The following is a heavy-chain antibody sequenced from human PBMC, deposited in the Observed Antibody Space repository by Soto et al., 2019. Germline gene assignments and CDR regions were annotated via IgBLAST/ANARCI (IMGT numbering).Heavy chain of an antibody. J-gene: IGHJ4*02. CDR1: GFTFSSYP. CDR2: ITEDGSGT. D-gene: IGHD2-8*01. Sequence: EVQLVESGGAIVQPGGSLRLSCATSGFTFSSYPIHWVRQAPGKGPVWVPRITEDGSGTTYADSVKGRFTVTRDNAKNTMYLQMSGLGAEDTAVYHCVRGTNGWRGMDYWGQGTLVTVSS. CDR3: VRGTNGWRGMDY. V-gene: IGHV3-74*01.